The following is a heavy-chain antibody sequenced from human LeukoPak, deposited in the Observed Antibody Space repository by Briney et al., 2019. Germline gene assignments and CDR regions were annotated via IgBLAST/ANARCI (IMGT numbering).Heavy chain of an antibody. CDR1: GYTFTGYD. J-gene: IGHJ4*02. Sequence: ASVKVCCTASGYTFTGYDMHWVQQAPGQGLEWIGWINPNSGGTNYAQKFQGRVTMTRDTSISTAYMELSRLRSDDTAVYYCARETQGSSWYYFDYWGQGTLVTVSS. CDR3: ARETQGSSWYYFDY. CDR2: INPNSGGT. V-gene: IGHV1-2*02. D-gene: IGHD6-13*01.